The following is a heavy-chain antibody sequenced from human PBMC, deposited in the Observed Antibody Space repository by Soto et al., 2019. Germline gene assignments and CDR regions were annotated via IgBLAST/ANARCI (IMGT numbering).Heavy chain of an antibody. CDR3: ARGGIQLSYAFDY. Sequence: PSETLSLTCIVSGTSVSNYYCSWIRQPAGKGLEHIGRIYTSGSTSYNPSLKSRVTMSMDTSQTQIYLNLTSVTAADTAVYYCARGGIQLSYAFDYWGQGTLVTVSS. V-gene: IGHV4-4*07. D-gene: IGHD5-18*01. CDR1: GTSVSNYY. J-gene: IGHJ4*02. CDR2: IYTSGST.